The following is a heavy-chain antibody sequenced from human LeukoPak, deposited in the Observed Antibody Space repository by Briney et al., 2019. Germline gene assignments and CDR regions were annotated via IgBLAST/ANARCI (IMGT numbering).Heavy chain of an antibody. D-gene: IGHD6-19*01. J-gene: IGHJ4*02. Sequence: SETLSLTCTVSGGSISSGSYYWSWIRQPAGTGLEWIGRIYTSGSTNYNPSLKSRVTISVDTSKNQFSLKLSSVTAADTAVYYCARYLAVADSFDYWGQGTLVTVSS. CDR2: IYTSGST. V-gene: IGHV4-61*02. CDR3: ARYLAVADSFDY. CDR1: GGSISSGSYY.